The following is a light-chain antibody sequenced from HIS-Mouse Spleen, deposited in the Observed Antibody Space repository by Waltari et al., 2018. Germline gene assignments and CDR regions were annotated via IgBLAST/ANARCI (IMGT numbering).Light chain of an antibody. J-gene: IGLJ2*01. CDR1: SRAVACYNY. V-gene: IGLV2-11*01. CDR2: DVS. CDR3: CSYAGSYTYVV. Sequence: QSALTQPRYVSRSPGQSFPISCTGTSRAVACYNYVSRYQQHPGKPPKLIIYDVSNLPSGVPDRFSGSKSGNTASLTISGLQAEEEADYYCCSYAGSYTYVVFGGGTKLTVL.